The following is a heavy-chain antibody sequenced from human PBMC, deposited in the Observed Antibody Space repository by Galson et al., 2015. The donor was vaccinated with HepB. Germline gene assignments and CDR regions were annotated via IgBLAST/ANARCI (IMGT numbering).Heavy chain of an antibody. Sequence: SVKVSCKASGGTFSSYAISWVRQAPGQGLEWMGGIIPIFGTANYAQKFQGRVTITADKSTSTAYIELSSLRSEDTAVYYCARDKEGYGDYAGFDYWGQGTLVTVSS. CDR1: GGTFSSYA. CDR2: IIPIFGTA. CDR3: ARDKEGYGDYAGFDY. J-gene: IGHJ4*02. V-gene: IGHV1-69*06. D-gene: IGHD4-17*01.